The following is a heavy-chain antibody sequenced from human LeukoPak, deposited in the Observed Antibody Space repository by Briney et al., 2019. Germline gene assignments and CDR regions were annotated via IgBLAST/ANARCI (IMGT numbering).Heavy chain of an antibody. Sequence: ASVKVSCKASGGTFSSYGISWVRQAPGQGLEWMGWISAYNGNTNYAQKLQGRVTMTTDTSTSTAYMELRSLRSDDTAVYYCARVRYYGSGSPLDYWGQGTLVTVSS. CDR1: GGTFSSYG. V-gene: IGHV1-18*01. J-gene: IGHJ4*02. D-gene: IGHD3-10*01. CDR3: ARVRYYGSGSPLDY. CDR2: ISAYNGNT.